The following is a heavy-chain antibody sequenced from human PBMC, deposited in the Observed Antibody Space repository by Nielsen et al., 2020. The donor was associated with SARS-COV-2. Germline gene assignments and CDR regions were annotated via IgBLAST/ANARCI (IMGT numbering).Heavy chain of an antibody. D-gene: IGHD2-8*01. J-gene: IGHJ4*02. V-gene: IGHV3-21*01. CDR3: ATDQYCPNGICSSGGRDY. Sequence: GGSLRLSCAASGLTFNTYSMIWVRQAPGGGLEWVSHISSSGSYIYYADSVKGRFTISRDNAKNSLYLQMNSLRAEDTAVYYCATDQYCPNGICSSGGRDYWGQGILVTVSS. CDR1: GLTFNTYS. CDR2: ISSSGSYI.